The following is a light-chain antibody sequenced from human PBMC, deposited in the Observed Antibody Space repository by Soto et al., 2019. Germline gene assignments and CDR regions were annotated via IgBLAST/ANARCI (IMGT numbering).Light chain of an antibody. CDR2: WAS. CDR3: QQYCSSPWT. CDR1: QRVLYSSSNKNY. Sequence: DIVMTQSPDSLAVSLGERATINCKYSQRVLYSSSNKNYLAWYQQKPGQPPKLLIYWASTRESGVPDRFSGSGSGTDFTLTISSLQAEDVAVYYCQQYCSSPWTFGQGTKVEIK. J-gene: IGKJ1*01. V-gene: IGKV4-1*01.